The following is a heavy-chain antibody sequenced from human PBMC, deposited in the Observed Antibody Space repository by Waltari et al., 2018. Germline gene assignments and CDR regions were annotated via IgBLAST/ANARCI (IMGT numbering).Heavy chain of an antibody. CDR1: GYTFTSYG. D-gene: IGHD3-22*01. CDR3: ARVKHYDSSGYFDY. Sequence: QVQLVQSGAEVKKPGASVTVSCKASGYTFTSYGISWVRRAPGQGREWMGWISAYNGNTNYAQKLQGRVTMTTDTSTSTAYMELRSLRSDDTAVYYCARVKHYDSSGYFDYWGQGTLVTVSS. J-gene: IGHJ4*02. V-gene: IGHV1-18*01. CDR2: ISAYNGNT.